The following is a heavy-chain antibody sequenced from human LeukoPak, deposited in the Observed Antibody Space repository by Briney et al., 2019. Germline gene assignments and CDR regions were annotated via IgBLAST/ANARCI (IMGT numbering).Heavy chain of an antibody. V-gene: IGHV3-48*01. CDR3: ARDYDYSNYGPMDV. CDR2: ISSSSSTI. D-gene: IGHD4-11*01. Sequence: PGGSLRLSCAASGFTFSSYSMNWVRQAPGKGLECVSYISSSSSTIYYADSVKGRFTISRDNAKNSLYLQMNRLRAVDTAVYYCARDYDYSNYGPMDVWGKGTTVTVSS. CDR1: GFTFSSYS. J-gene: IGHJ6*04.